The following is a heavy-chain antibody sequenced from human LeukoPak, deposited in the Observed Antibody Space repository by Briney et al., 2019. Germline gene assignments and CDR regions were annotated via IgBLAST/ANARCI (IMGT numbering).Heavy chain of an antibody. CDR3: AKDDAWLQYND. D-gene: IGHD5-24*01. V-gene: IGHV3-23*01. J-gene: IGHJ4*02. CDR2: ISGSGGST. Sequence: GGSLRLSCAASGFTFSSYAMSWVRQAPGKGLEWVSVISGSGGSTSYANSVKGRFTISRDNSMNTLYPQMNSLRAEDTAVYYCAKDDAWLQYNDWGQGTLVTVSS. CDR1: GFTFSSYA.